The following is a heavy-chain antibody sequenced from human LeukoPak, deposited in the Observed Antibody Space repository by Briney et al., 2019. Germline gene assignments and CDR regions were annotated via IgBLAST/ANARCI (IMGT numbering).Heavy chain of an antibody. CDR1: GFTFSSYA. Sequence: GRSLRLSCAASGFTFSSYAMHWVRQAPGKGLEWVAVISYDGSNKYYADSVKGRFTISRDNSKNTLYLQMNSLRAEDTAVYYCARDSYYCSGGSCYPYYFDYWGQGTLVTVSS. CDR3: ARDSYYCSGGSCYPYYFDY. D-gene: IGHD2-15*01. CDR2: ISYDGSNK. V-gene: IGHV3-30*01. J-gene: IGHJ4*02.